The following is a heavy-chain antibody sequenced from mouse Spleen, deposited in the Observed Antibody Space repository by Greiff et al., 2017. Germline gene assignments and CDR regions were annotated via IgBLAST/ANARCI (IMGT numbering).Heavy chain of an antibody. CDR2: IDPENGDT. CDR1: GFNIKDDY. V-gene: IGHV14-4*01. J-gene: IGHJ3*01. CDR3: TALPWFAY. Sequence: VQLKESGAELVRPGASVKLSCTASGFNIKDDYMHWVKQRPEQGLEWIGWIDPENGDTEYASKFQGKATITADTSSNTAYLQLSSLTSEDTAVYYWTALPWFAYWGQGTLVTVSA.